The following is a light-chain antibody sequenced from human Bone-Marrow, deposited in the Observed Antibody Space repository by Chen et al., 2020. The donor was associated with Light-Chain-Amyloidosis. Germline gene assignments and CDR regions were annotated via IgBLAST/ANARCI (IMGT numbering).Light chain of an antibody. J-gene: IGLJ2*01. V-gene: IGLV2-8*01. Sequence: QSAMNQPTSATGSPGQSVTISCTGTSRDVGAFDYVSWYQQHPGKAPKLIIFAVTKRPSGVPVRFTCAKAGNAASLAVSGLQLDHDAYYHCSSFAAGNNVLFCGGTKLTV. CDR3: SSFAAGNNVL. CDR1: SRDVGAFDY. CDR2: AVT.